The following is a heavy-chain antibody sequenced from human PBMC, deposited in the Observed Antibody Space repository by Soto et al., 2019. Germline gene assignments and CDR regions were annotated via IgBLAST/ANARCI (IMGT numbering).Heavy chain of an antibody. J-gene: IGHJ4*02. V-gene: IGHV3-64D*08. CDR2: ISSNGGST. CDR1: GFTFSSYA. D-gene: IGHD3-9*01. Sequence: PGGSLRLSCSASGFTFSSYAMHWVRQAPGKGLEYVSAISSNGGSTYYADSVKGRFTLSRDNSKNTLYLQMSSLRAEDTAVYYCVKDGGYYDILTTEFYFDYWGQGTLVTVSS. CDR3: VKDGGYYDILTTEFYFDY.